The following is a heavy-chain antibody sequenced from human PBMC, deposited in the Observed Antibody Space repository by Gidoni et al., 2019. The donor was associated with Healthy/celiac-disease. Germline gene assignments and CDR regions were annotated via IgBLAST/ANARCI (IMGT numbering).Heavy chain of an antibody. CDR1: GGSISSSSYY. D-gene: IGHD2-2*01. CDR3: ARVAYCSSTSCHKYNWFDP. V-gene: IGHV4-39*07. CDR2: IYYSGST. Sequence: QLQLQESGPGLVKPSETLSLTCTVSGGSISSSSYYWGWIRQPPGKGLEWIGSIYYSGSTYYNPSLKSRVTISVDTSKNQFSLKLSSVTAADTAVYYCARVAYCSSTSCHKYNWFDPWGQGTLVTVSS. J-gene: IGHJ5*02.